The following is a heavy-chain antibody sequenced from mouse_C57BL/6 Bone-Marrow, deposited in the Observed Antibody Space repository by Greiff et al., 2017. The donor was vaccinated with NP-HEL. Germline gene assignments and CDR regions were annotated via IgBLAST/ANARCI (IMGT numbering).Heavy chain of an antibody. J-gene: IGHJ3*01. D-gene: IGHD2-4*01. Sequence: QVQLQQSGPELVKPGASVKISCKASGYAFSSSWMNWVKQRPGKGLEWIGRIYPGDGDTNYNGKFKGKATLTADKSSSTAYMQLSGLTSEDSAVYFCAREGLGGFAYWGQGTLVTVSA. CDR3: AREGLGGFAY. V-gene: IGHV1-82*01. CDR2: IYPGDGDT. CDR1: GYAFSSSW.